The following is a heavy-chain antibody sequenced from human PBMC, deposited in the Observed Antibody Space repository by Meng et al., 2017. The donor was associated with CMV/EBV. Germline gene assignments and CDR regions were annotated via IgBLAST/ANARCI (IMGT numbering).Heavy chain of an antibody. CDR1: GYTFTGYD. CDR2: IDPNSGGT. D-gene: IGHD2-15*01. CDR3: ARDDGSLDY. J-gene: IGHJ4*02. Sequence: HLVQSGAEVMKPGASVKGPFKASGYTFTGYDMHWVRQAPGQGLEWMGWIDPNSGGTNYAQKFQGRVTMTRDTSISTAYMELSRLRSDDTAVYYCARDDGSLDYWGQGTLVTVSS. V-gene: IGHV1-2*02.